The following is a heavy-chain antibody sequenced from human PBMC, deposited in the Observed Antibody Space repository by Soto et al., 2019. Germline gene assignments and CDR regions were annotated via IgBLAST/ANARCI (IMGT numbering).Heavy chain of an antibody. CDR1: GGSISSGGYY. CDR3: ARGSYNIYYYYYMGV. CDR2: IYYSGST. Sequence: QVQLQEAGPGLVKPSQTLSLTCTVSGGSISSGGYYWSWIRHHPGKGLEWIGYIYYSGSTYYNPSLQSRFTISVDTSKNQFSLKRSSVTAAATAVYYWARGSYNIYYYYYMGVWGKGTTVTFSS. V-gene: IGHV4-31*03. D-gene: IGHD3-10*01. J-gene: IGHJ6*03.